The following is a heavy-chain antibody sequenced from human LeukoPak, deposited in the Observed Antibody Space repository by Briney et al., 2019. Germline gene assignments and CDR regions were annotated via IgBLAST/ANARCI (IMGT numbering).Heavy chain of an antibody. CDR1: GFTVSSNY. V-gene: IGHV3-53*04. D-gene: IGHD2-2*01. Sequence: GGSLRLSCAASGFTVSSNYMSWVRQAPGKGLEWVSVIYSGGSTYYADSVKGRFTISRHNSKNTLYLQMNSLRAEDTAVYYCATLYCCSTSCFDYWGQGTLVTVSS. CDR2: IYSGGST. CDR3: ATLYCCSTSCFDY. J-gene: IGHJ4*02.